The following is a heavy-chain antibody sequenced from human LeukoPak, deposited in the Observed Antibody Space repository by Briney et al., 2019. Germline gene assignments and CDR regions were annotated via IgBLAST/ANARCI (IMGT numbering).Heavy chain of an antibody. CDR3: ARVPLGYRGAHYFYY. V-gene: IGHV4-4*09. CDR2: ISSSGST. J-gene: IGHJ4*02. CDR1: RGSISASIRSYY. Sequence: PSETLSLTCTVSRGSISASIRSYYWSWLRQPPGKGLEWIGYISSSGSTNDNPSLRSRVTISVDTSKNPFFLNLSPLSAPDTARYYRARVPLGYRGAHYFYYWGPGNLVTGSP. D-gene: IGHD5-12*01.